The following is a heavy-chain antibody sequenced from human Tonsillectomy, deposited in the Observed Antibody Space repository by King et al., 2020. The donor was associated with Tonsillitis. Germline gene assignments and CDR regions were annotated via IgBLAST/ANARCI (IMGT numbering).Heavy chain of an antibody. Sequence: VQLVESGGGLVQPGGSLRLSCAASGFTFTRNAMSWVRQAPGKGLEWVSALSGSGGSTYYADSVRGRFTISRDNSKNTLYLQMNSLRAEDTAIYYCAKMDLGVVIPGSDFDMWGHGTMV. CDR2: LSGSGGST. J-gene: IGHJ3*02. V-gene: IGHV3-23*04. CDR3: AKMDLGVVIPGSDFDM. D-gene: IGHD3-3*01. CDR1: GFTFTRNA.